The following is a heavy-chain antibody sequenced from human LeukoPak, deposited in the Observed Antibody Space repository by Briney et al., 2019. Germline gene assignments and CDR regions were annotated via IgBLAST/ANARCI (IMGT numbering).Heavy chain of an antibody. J-gene: IGHJ3*02. D-gene: IGHD1-1*01. V-gene: IGHV4-30-4*08. CDR2: IYYSGST. CDR3: ARTGTVLRAFDI. Sequence: PSETLSLTCTVSGGSISSGDYYWSWIRQPPGKGLGWIGYIYYSGSTYYNPSLKSRVTISVDTSKNQFSLKLSSVTAADTAVYYCARTGTVLRAFDIWGQGTMVTVSS. CDR1: GGSISSGDYY.